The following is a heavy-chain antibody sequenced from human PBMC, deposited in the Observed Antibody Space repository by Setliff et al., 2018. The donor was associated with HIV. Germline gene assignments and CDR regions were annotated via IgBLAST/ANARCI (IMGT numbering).Heavy chain of an antibody. J-gene: IGHJ4*02. CDR2: IFSSGST. CDR3: ARHLWFADGDLYYFDY. V-gene: IGHV4-59*08. D-gene: IGHD3-10*01. CDR1: GGSISSYC. Sequence: SETLSLTCTVSGGSISSYCWNWIRQPPGRGLEWIGHIFSSGSTKYNPSLQSRVTMSIDTSKNQFSLKLNSVTAADTAVYYCARHLWFADGDLYYFDYWGQGTLVTVSS.